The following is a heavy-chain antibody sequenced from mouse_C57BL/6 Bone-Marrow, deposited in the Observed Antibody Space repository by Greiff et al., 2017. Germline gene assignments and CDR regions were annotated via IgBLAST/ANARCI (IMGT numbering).Heavy chain of an antibody. CDR3: GRGDGYPLAMDY. CDR2: ISDGGSYT. Sequence: EVKLVESGGGLVKPGGSLKLSCAASGFTFSSYAMSWVRQTPEKRLEWVATISDGGSYTYYPDNVKGRFTISRDNAKNNLYLQMSHLKSEDTAMYYGGRGDGYPLAMDYWGQGTSVTVSS. D-gene: IGHD2-3*01. V-gene: IGHV5-4*03. CDR1: GFTFSSYA. J-gene: IGHJ4*01.